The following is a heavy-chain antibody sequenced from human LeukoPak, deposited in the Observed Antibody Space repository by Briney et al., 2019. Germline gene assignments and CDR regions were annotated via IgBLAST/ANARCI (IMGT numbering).Heavy chain of an antibody. CDR3: ANQWLVLRWFDY. Sequence: GGSLRLSCAASGFTFSSYAMSWDRQAPGKGLEWVSAVSGSGGSTYYADSVKGRFTISRGNSKNTLNLQMNSLRAEDTAVYYCANQWLVLRWFDYWGQGTLVTVSS. CDR2: VSGSGGST. J-gene: IGHJ4*02. CDR1: GFTFSSYA. V-gene: IGHV3-23*01. D-gene: IGHD6-19*01.